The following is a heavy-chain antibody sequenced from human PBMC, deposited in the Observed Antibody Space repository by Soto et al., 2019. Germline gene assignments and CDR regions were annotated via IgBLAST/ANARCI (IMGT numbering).Heavy chain of an antibody. CDR3: ARGPGADKIDC. CDR2: IYNSGST. CDR1: RLSVIGDRYV. J-gene: IGHJ4*02. Sequence: SATLFLTCPLGRLSVIGDRYVCSYIRQPIGEGLEWTGHIYNSGSTYSNPSLRGRVTISVDTSKSQFSLKVSSVTAADTAVYYCARGPGADKIDCWGQGTLVTVS. V-gene: IGHV4-30-4*01.